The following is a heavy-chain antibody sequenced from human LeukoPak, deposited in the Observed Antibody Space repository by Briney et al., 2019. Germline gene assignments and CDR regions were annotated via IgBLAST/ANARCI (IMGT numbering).Heavy chain of an antibody. Sequence: GGSLRLSCAASGFTFITYNMNWVRQAPGKGLEWVSSISSRSSYIYYADSVKGRFTISRDNAKNTLYLQMNSLRAEDTAVYYCAKDQTLAYYDILTGPPTLDYWGQGTLVTVSS. CDR3: AKDQTLAYYDILTGPPTLDY. D-gene: IGHD3-9*01. CDR2: ISSRSSYI. CDR1: GFTFITYN. V-gene: IGHV3-21*04. J-gene: IGHJ4*02.